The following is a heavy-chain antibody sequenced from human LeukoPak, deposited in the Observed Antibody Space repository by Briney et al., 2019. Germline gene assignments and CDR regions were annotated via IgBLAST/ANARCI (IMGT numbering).Heavy chain of an antibody. Sequence: SETLSLTCAVSGGSFSGYYWSWIRQPPGKGLEWIGEINHSGSTNYNPSLKSRVTISVDTPKNQFSLKLSSVTAADTAVYYCARGYADYYDSSGLNWFDPWGQGTLVTVSS. J-gene: IGHJ5*02. CDR1: GGSFSGYY. D-gene: IGHD3-22*01. V-gene: IGHV4-34*01. CDR2: INHSGST. CDR3: ARGYADYYDSSGLNWFDP.